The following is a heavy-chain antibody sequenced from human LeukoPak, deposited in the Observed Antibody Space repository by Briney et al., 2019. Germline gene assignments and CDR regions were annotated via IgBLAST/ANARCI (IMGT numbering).Heavy chain of an antibody. CDR1: GFTFSSYS. CDR2: ISSNGGST. V-gene: IGHV3-64*01. D-gene: IGHD2-15*01. CDR3: ARGSSKDAFDI. Sequence: AGSLRLSCAASGFTFSSYSMHWVRQAPGKGLEYVSAISSNGGSTYYANSVKGRFTISRDNSKNTLYLQMGSLGAEDIAVYCSARGSSKDAFDIWGQGTMVTVSS. J-gene: IGHJ3*02.